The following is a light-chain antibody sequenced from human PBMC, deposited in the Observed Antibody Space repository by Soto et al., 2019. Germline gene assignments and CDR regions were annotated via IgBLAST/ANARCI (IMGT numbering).Light chain of an antibody. J-gene: IGLJ1*01. V-gene: IGLV2-23*01. CDR3: CSYAGSTGDV. CDR1: SSDVGSYNL. CDR2: EGS. Sequence: QSALTQPASVSGSPGQSITISCTGTSSDVGSYNLVSWYQQHPGKAPKLMIYEGSKRPSGVSNRFSGSKSGNTASLTISGLQAEEEADYYCCSYAGSTGDVFGTGTQLTVL.